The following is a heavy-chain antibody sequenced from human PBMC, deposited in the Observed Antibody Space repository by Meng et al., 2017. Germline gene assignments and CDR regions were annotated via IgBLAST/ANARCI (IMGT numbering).Heavy chain of an antibody. Sequence: LSLTCAASGFTFSDYYMSWIRQAPGKGLEWVSYISSSGSTIYYADSVKGRFTISRDNAKNSLYLQMNSLRAEDTAVYYCARWRYCSGGSCYSGAFDYWGQGTLVTVSS. J-gene: IGHJ4*02. CDR1: GFTFSDYY. V-gene: IGHV3-11*04. CDR2: ISSSGSTI. CDR3: ARWRYCSGGSCYSGAFDY. D-gene: IGHD2-15*01.